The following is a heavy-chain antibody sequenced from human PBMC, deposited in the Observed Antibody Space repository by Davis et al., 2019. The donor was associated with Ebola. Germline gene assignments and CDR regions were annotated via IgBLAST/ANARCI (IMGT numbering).Heavy chain of an antibody. D-gene: IGHD3-22*01. CDR1: GYTFTSYD. V-gene: IGHV1-8*01. CDR2: MNPNSGST. CDR3: ARSRAGEYYYDSSGYGRRMDV. Sequence: ASVKVSCKASGYTFTSYDINWVRQATGQGLEWMGWMNPNSGSTSYAQKFQGRVTMTRDTSTSTVYMELSSLRSEDTAVYYCARSRAGEYYYDSSGYGRRMDVWGQGTTVTVSS. J-gene: IGHJ6*02.